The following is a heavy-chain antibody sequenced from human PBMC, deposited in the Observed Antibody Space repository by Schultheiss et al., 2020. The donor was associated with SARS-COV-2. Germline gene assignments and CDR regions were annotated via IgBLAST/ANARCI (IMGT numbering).Heavy chain of an antibody. CDR2: LWHDGSHI. CDR1: GFTFRNYG. CDR3: ARDHSTGYADLDY. Sequence: SCAASGFTFRNYGMYWVRQAPGKGLEWVALLWHDGSHISYGDSVKGRFTISRDNSKNLLYLQMNSLKVEDTAVYYCARDHSTGYADLDYWGQGTLVTVSS. J-gene: IGHJ4*02. V-gene: IGHV3-33*08. D-gene: IGHD3-22*01.